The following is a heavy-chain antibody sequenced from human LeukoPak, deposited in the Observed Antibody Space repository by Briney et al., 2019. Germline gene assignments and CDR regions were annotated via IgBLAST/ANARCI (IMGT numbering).Heavy chain of an antibody. CDR2: INPNSGGT. J-gene: IGHJ4*02. CDR3: ANGEKHGGIDY. CDR1: GYTFTGYY. V-gene: IGHV1-2*02. Sequence: ASVKVSCKASGYTFTGYYMHWVRQAPGQGLEWMGWINPNSGGTNYAQKLQGRVTMTTDTSTSTAYMELSRLRSDDTAVYYCANGEKHGGIDYWGQGTLVTVSS. D-gene: IGHD3-16*01.